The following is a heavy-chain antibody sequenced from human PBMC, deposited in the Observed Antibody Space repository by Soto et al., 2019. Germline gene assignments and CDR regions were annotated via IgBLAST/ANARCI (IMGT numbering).Heavy chain of an antibody. D-gene: IGHD3-22*01. CDR2: IYPGDSDT. Sequence: GESLKISCKGSGYSFTSYWIGWVRQMPGKGLEWMGIIYPGDSDTRYSPSFQGQVTISADKSISTAYLQWSSLKASDTAMYYWWGRHYYDSSGYYARSAFDIWGQGTMVTVSS. CDR1: GYSFTSYW. CDR3: WGRHYYDSSGYYARSAFDI. V-gene: IGHV5-51*01. J-gene: IGHJ3*02.